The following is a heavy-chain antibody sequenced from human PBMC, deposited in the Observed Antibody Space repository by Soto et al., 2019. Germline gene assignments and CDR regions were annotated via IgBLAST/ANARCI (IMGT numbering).Heavy chain of an antibody. CDR3: ARGGTMVRGVSYYYYYGMDV. CDR2: IYHSGST. D-gene: IGHD3-10*01. V-gene: IGHV4-30-2*01. CDR1: GGSISSGGYS. J-gene: IGHJ6*02. Sequence: SSETLSLTCAVSGGSISSGGYSWSWIRQPPGKGLEWIGYIYHSGSTYYNPSLKSRVTISVDRSKNQFSLKLSPVTAADTAVYYCARGGTMVRGVSYYYYYGMDVWGQGTTVTVSS.